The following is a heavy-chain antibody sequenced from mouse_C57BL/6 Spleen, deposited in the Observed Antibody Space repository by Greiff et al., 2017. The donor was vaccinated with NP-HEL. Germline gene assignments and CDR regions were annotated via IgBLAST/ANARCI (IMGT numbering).Heavy chain of an antibody. J-gene: IGHJ2*01. V-gene: IGHV1-52*01. Sequence: VQLQQPGAELVRPGSSVKLSCKASGYTFTSYWMHWVKQRPIQGLEWIGNIDPSDSETHYNQKFKDKATLNVDKSSSTAYMQLSSLTSEDSAVYYCARSYYDYDVDYYFDYWGQGTTLTVSS. CDR2: IDPSDSET. CDR3: ARSYYDYDVDYYFDY. CDR1: GYTFTSYW. D-gene: IGHD2-4*01.